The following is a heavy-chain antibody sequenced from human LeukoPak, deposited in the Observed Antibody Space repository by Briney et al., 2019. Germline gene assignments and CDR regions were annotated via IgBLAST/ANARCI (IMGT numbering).Heavy chain of an antibody. J-gene: IGHJ4*02. CDR1: GFTVSSNY. CDR3: ARDLRDY. CDR2: ISSSRSYV. V-gene: IGHV3-21*01. Sequence: GGSLRLSCAASGFTVSSNYMNWVRQAPGKGLEWVSSISSSRSYVYYADSVKGRFTISRDNAKNSLYLQMNSLRAEDTAVYYCARDLRDYWGQGTLVTVSS.